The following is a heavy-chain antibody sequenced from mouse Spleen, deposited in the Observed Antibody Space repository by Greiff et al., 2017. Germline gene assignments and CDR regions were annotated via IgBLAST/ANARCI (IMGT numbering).Heavy chain of an antibody. J-gene: IGHJ4*01. CDR1: GYAFSSSW. V-gene: IGHV1-82*01. Sequence: QVQLQQPGAELVKPGASVKISCKASGYAFSSSWMNWVKQRPGKGLEWIGRIYPGDGDTNYNGKFKGKATLTADKSSSTAYMQLSSLTSEDSAVYFCAREGDGNYFYAMDYWGQGTSVTVSS. CDR2: IYPGDGDT. D-gene: IGHD2-1*01. CDR3: AREGDGNYFYAMDY.